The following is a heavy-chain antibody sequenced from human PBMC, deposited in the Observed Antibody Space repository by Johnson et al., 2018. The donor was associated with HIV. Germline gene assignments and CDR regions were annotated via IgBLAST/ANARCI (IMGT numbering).Heavy chain of an antibody. J-gene: IGHJ3*02. D-gene: IGHD3-9*01. CDR2: LYSGGDI. V-gene: IGHV3-66*01. CDR3: AKDWGERYFDWTYDAFDI. CDR1: GLTISDNY. Sequence: VQLVESGGGVVQPGGSLRLSCAASGLTISDNYMSWVRQAPGKGLEWVAVLYSGGDIYYADSVKGRFIIPRDNSKSTLYLQLNSLRAEDTGIYYCAKDWGERYFDWTYDAFDIWGQGTMVTVSS.